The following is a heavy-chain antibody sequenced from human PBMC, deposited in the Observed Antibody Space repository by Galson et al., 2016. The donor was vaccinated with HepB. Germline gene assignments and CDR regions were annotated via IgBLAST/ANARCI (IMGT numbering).Heavy chain of an antibody. J-gene: IGHJ4*02. CDR2: INQDANEK. V-gene: IGHV3-7*01. Sequence: SLRLSCAASGFTFTNYWMSWVRQAPGKGLEWVAQINQDANEKYYVDSVKGRFTISRDNAKNSLYLQMNSQRAEDTAVYYCARDATRGGDFDYWAQGTLVIVCS. D-gene: IGHD2-21*01. CDR1: GFTFTNYW. CDR3: ARDATRGGDFDY.